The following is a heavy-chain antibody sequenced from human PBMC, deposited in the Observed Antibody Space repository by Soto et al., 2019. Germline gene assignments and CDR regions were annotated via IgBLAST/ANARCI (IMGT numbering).Heavy chain of an antibody. CDR1: GGSISSSSYY. CDR3: ARHLLGYCSGGSCYLDPYNWFDP. D-gene: IGHD2-15*01. J-gene: IGHJ5*02. Sequence: SETLSLTCTVSGGSISSSSYYWGWIRQPPGKGLEWIGSIYYSGSTYYNPSLKSRVTISVDTSKNQFSLKLSSVTAADTAVYYCARHLLGYCSGGSCYLDPYNWFDPWGQGTLVTVSS. CDR2: IYYSGST. V-gene: IGHV4-39*01.